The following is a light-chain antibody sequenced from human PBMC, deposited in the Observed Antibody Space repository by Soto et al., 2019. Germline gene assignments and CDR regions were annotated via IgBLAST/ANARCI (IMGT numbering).Light chain of an antibody. CDR3: SSYTSSRTLV. CDR2: DVT. CDR1: SSDVGSYNY. J-gene: IGLJ1*01. Sequence: QSVLTQPASVSGSPGQSITISCTGTSSDVGSYNYVSWYQHPPGKVPKLMIYDVTNRPSGVSDRFSGSKSGNTASLTISGLQAEDEADYYCSSYTSSRTLVFGSGTKVTVL. V-gene: IGLV2-14*03.